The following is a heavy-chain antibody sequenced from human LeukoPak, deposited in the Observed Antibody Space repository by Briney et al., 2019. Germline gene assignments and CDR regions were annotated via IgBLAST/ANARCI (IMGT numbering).Heavy chain of an antibody. Sequence: PGGSLRLSCAASGFTFSTYWTHWVRQAPGKGLVWVSRINSDGSITSYADSVKGRFTISRDNAKNTLYLQMNSLRAEDTAIYYCARGTCGNKFDYGGQGTLVTVSS. D-gene: IGHD1-26*01. CDR1: GFTFSTYW. CDR2: INSDGSIT. CDR3: ARGTCGNKFDY. J-gene: IGHJ4*02. V-gene: IGHV3-74*01.